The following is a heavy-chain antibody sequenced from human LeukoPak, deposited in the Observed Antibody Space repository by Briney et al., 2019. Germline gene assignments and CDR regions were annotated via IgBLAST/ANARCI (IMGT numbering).Heavy chain of an antibody. D-gene: IGHD3-16*01. CDR3: ATQQGGFDY. CDR2: IYTSGNT. CDR1: GDSFSSYY. J-gene: IGHJ4*02. V-gene: IGHV4-4*07. Sequence: SETLSLTCTVSGDSFSSYYWSWIRQPAGKGLEWIGRIYTSGNTNYNPSLKSRVIISLDTSKNQFSLKLSSVTAADTAVYYCATQQGGFDYWGQGTLVTVSS.